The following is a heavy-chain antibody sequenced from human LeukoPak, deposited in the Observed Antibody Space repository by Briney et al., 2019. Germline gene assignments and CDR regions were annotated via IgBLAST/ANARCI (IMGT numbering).Heavy chain of an antibody. CDR1: GFTFSSYA. CDR3: AKDARRQLVTNNWFDP. CDR2: ISYDGSNK. V-gene: IGHV3-30-3*01. Sequence: GGSLRLSCAASGFTFSSYAMHWVRQAPGKGLEWVAVISYDGSNKYYADSVKGRFTISRDNSKNTLYLQMNSLRAEDTAVYYCAKDARRQLVTNNWFDPWGQGTLVTVSS. D-gene: IGHD6-13*01. J-gene: IGHJ5*02.